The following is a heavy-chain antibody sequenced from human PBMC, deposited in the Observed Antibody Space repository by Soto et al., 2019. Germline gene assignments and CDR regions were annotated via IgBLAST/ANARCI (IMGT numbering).Heavy chain of an antibody. D-gene: IGHD6-13*01. V-gene: IGHV2-5*01. J-gene: IGHJ4*02. CDR1: GGSMRRSSYY. CDR2: IYWHDDK. CDR3: AHRGGAAVGLYYFDY. Sequence: TLSLTCTVSGGSMRRSSYYWGWIRQTTGTGLEWLALIYWHDDKRYSPSLKSRLTITKDTSKNQVVLTMTNMDPVDTATYYCAHRGGAAVGLYYFDYWGQGALVTVSS.